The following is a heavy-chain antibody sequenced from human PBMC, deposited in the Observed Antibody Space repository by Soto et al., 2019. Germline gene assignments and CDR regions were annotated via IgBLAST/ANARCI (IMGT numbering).Heavy chain of an antibody. D-gene: IGHD3-10*01. V-gene: IGHV3-30-3*01. CDR3: ARARYHGSGSYLTPRGYYFDY. CDR2: ISYDGSNK. CDR1: GFTFSSYA. J-gene: IGHJ4*02. Sequence: GESLKISCAASGFTFSSYAMHWVRQAPGKGLEWVAVISYDGSNKYYADSVKGRFTISRDNSKNTLYLQMNSLRAEDTAVYYCARARYHGSGSYLTPRGYYFDYWGQGTLVTVSS.